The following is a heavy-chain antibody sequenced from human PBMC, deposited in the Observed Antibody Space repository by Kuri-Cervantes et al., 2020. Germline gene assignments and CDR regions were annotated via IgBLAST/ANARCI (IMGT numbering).Heavy chain of an antibody. V-gene: IGHV1-8*01. J-gene: IGHJ6*02. D-gene: IGHD4-17*01. CDR2: MNPNSGNT. Sequence: ASVKVSCKASGYTFTSYDINWVRQATGQGLEWMGWMNPNSGNTGYAQKFQGRVTMTRNTSISTAYMELSSLRSEDTAVYYCAREGDYGDYVYYYGMDVWGQGTSVTVSS. CDR1: GYTFTSYD. CDR3: AREGDYGDYVYYYGMDV.